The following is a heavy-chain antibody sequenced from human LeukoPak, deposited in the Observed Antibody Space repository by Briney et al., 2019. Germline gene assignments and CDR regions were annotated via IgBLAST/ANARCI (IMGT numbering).Heavy chain of an antibody. CDR2: INPSGGST. D-gene: IGHD4-17*01. CDR3: ARPYGGDAFDI. CDR1: GYTFTSYY. J-gene: IGHJ3*02. Sequence: GASVKVSCKASGYTFTSYYMHWVRQAPGEGLEWMGIINPSGGSTSYAQKFQGRVTMTRDMSTSTVYMELSSLRSEDTAVYYCARPYGGDAFDIWGQGTMVTVSS. V-gene: IGHV1-46*01.